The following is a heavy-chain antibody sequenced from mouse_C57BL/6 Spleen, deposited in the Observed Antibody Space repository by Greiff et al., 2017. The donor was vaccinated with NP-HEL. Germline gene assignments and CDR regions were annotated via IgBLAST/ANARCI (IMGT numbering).Heavy chain of an antibody. J-gene: IGHJ2*01. D-gene: IGHD1-1*01. Sequence: VKLVESGPGLVQPSKSLSITCTVSGFSLTSYGVHWVRQSPGKGLEWLGVIWSGGSTDYNAAFLSRLSITQDNSKSQVFFKMNSLQADDTAIYYCAKNYYGSLDYWGQGTTLTVSS. CDR2: IWSGGST. CDR3: AKNYYGSLDY. V-gene: IGHV2-5*01. CDR1: GFSLTSYG.